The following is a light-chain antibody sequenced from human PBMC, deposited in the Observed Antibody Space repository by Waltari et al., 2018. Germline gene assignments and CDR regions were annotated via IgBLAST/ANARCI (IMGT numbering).Light chain of an antibody. CDR2: AAS. Sequence: DIQMTQSPSSLSASVGDRVTITCRSRQSISTYLHWYQHIPGKAPNLLIYAASTLQGGVPSRFSGSGSGTDFTLPISSLQPEEFATYYCQQSSSTPPTFAQGTKVEVK. J-gene: IGKJ1*01. CDR3: QQSSSTPPT. V-gene: IGKV1-39*01. CDR1: QSISTY.